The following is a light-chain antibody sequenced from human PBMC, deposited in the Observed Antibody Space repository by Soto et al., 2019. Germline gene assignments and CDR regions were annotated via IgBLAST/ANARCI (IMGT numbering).Light chain of an antibody. Sequence: DIQMTQSPSTLSASVGDRVTITCRTSQSISNWLAWYQQKPGKAPKLLISGASSLESGVPSRFRGFGAGTDFTLTITSLQAEDFATYYCQQTYSPPWTFGQGTKVDIK. CDR2: GAS. J-gene: IGKJ1*01. CDR1: QSISNW. CDR3: QQTYSPPWT. V-gene: IGKV1-5*01.